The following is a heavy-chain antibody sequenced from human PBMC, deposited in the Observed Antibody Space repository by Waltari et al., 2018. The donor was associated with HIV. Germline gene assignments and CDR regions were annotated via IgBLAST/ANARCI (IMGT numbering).Heavy chain of an antibody. CDR1: GFNFSNYA. CDR3: ARDQHSATNYYGLDV. CDR2: IWADGSHE. Sequence: VQSGKSLRLSCAASGFNFSNYAMHWVRQGPGKGLEWLSVIWADGSHESYADFAKGRFTISRDDSDNTLFLYLSGLRADDMAVYYCARDQHSATNYYGLDVWGQGTTVTVS. V-gene: IGHV3-33*02. D-gene: IGHD3-10*01. J-gene: IGHJ6*02.